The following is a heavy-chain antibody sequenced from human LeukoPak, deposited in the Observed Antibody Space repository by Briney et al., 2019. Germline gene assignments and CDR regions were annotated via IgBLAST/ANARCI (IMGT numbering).Heavy chain of an antibody. Sequence: GGSLRLSCAASGFDFSRMAMHWVRQAPGKGLEYVSAISSSGGLTSYANSVKGRFTISRDNANNTLYLQMGSLRPEDMAVYYCARVPGYCSGGRCYYAFYIWGQGTMVTVSS. D-gene: IGHD2-15*01. CDR1: GFDFSRMA. J-gene: IGHJ3*02. CDR3: ARVPGYCSGGRCYYAFYI. CDR2: ISSSGGLT. V-gene: IGHV3-64*01.